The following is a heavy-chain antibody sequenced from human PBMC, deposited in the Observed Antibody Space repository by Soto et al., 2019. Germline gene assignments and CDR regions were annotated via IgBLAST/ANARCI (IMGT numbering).Heavy chain of an antibody. CDR1: GGTFTSYA. CDR3: AMPPLPVVFNM. J-gene: IGHJ3*02. V-gene: IGHV1-3*01. CDR2: MNAGNGNT. Sequence: APVKVSCKASGGTFTSYAMHWVRQAPGQRLEWMGGMNAGNGNTKYSQKFQGRVTITRDTSASTAYMELSSLRCEDTGVCYWAMPPLPVVFNMGGQGKMAPVPS.